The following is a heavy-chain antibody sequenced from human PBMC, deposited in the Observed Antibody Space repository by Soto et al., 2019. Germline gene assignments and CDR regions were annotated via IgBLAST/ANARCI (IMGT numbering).Heavy chain of an antibody. D-gene: IGHD3-3*01. CDR3: AKDPNFLEWFFFEY. CDR2: ISGSGGSS. Sequence: GGSLRLSCAASGFIFSSYAMSWVRQAPGKGLEWVSVISGSGGSSYYTDSVKGRFTTSRDNSKNTLYLQMNSLRAGDTAVYYCAKDPNFLEWFFFEYWGQGTLVTVSS. J-gene: IGHJ4*02. V-gene: IGHV3-23*01. CDR1: GFIFSSYA.